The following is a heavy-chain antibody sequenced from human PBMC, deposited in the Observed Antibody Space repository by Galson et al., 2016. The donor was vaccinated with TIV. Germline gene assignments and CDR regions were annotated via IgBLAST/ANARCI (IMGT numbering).Heavy chain of an antibody. D-gene: IGHD6-6*01. CDR3: ARYSSTSSRRFDY. J-gene: IGHJ4*02. CDR1: GYTFSNFA. CDR2: MSAYSGAS. V-gene: IGHV1-18*01. Sequence: SVKVSCKASGYTFSNFAITWVRQAPGQGLEWMGYMSAYSGASNYAQEFQGRVTIPTDTSTSTAYMELRNLRFDDTAVYYCARYSSTSSRRFDYWGQGTLVTVSA.